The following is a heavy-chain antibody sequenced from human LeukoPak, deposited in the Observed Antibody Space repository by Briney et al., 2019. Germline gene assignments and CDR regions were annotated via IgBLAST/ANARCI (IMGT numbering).Heavy chain of an antibody. CDR2: IYYSGST. CDR1: GGSISSGGYS. Sequence: SETLSLTCAVSGGSISSGGYSWSWIRQPPGKGLEWIGYIYYSGSTNYNPSLKSRVTISVDTSKNQFSLKLSSVTAADTAVYYCARVAYDILTGYHFDYWGQGTLVTVSS. CDR3: ARVAYDILTGYHFDY. J-gene: IGHJ4*02. D-gene: IGHD3-9*01. V-gene: IGHV4-61*08.